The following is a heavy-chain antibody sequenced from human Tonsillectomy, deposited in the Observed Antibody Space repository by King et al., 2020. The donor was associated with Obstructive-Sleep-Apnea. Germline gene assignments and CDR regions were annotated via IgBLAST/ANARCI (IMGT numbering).Heavy chain of an antibody. CDR2: IIPILGIA. D-gene: IGHD2-2*01. V-gene: IGHV1-69*10. J-gene: IGHJ6*02. CDR1: GGTFSSYA. Sequence: QLVQSGAEVKKPGSSVKVSCKASGGTFSSYAISWVRQAPGQGLEWMGGIIPILGIANYAQKFQGRVTITADKSTSTAYMELSSLRSEDTAVYYCARLGWGYCSSTSCPTRYGMDVWGQGTTVTVSS. CDR3: ARLGWGYCSSTSCPTRYGMDV.